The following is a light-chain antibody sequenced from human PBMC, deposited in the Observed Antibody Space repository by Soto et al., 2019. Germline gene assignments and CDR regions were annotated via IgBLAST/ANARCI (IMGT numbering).Light chain of an antibody. CDR2: SAS. CDR3: QQYGSSPLVT. V-gene: IGKV3-20*01. CDR1: QSVNGDY. Sequence: EMVLTQSPGTLSLSPGERATLSCRASQSVNGDYLAWYQQKPGQPPRLLIYSASSRATGISDRFSGSGSGTDFTLTISRLEPEDFALYYCQQYGSSPLVTFGPGTKVDI. J-gene: IGKJ3*01.